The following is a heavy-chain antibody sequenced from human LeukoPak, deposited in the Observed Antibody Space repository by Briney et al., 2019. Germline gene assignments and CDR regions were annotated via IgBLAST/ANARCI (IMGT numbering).Heavy chain of an antibody. D-gene: IGHD5-18*01. CDR3: ARDPGYSSPRGDY. Sequence: GASVKVSCKASGGTFTGYFMHWVRQAPGQGLEWMGWINPNSGGTHYAQKFQGRVTMTRDTSISTAYMELSRLRSDDTAVYYCARDPGYSSPRGDYWGQGTLVTVSS. CDR1: GGTFTGYF. V-gene: IGHV1-2*02. J-gene: IGHJ4*02. CDR2: INPNSGGT.